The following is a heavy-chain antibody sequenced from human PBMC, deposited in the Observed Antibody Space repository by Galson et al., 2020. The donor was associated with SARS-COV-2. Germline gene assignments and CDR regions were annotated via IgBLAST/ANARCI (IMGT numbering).Heavy chain of an antibody. J-gene: IGHJ4*02. V-gene: IGHV1-2*02. CDR1: GYSFTGYY. D-gene: IGHD6-13*01. CDR3: ARDRISAPDDFDY. Sequence: ASVKVSCKASGYSFTGYYIHWVRQAPGEGLEWMGWVNPKKGDMKYKQKFQGRISMTRDTSISTAYMELSRLTSDDTAVYYCARDRISAPDDFDYWGQGTLVTVS. CDR2: VNPKKGDM.